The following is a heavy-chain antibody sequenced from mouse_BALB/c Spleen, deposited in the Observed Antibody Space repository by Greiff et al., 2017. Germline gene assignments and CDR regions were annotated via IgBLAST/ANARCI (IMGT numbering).Heavy chain of an antibody. CDR2: ISSGSSTI. Sequence: EVQGVESGGGLVQPGGSRKLSCAASGFTFSSFGMHWVRQAPEKGLEWVAYISSGSSTIYYADTVKGRFTISRDNPKNTLFLQMTSLRSEDTAMYYCARGDYYDYDNAMDYWGQGTSVTVSS. J-gene: IGHJ4*01. V-gene: IGHV5-17*02. D-gene: IGHD2-4*01. CDR3: ARGDYYDYDNAMDY. CDR1: GFTFSSFG.